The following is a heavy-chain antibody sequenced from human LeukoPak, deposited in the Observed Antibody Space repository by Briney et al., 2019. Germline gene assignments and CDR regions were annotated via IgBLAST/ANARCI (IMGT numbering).Heavy chain of an antibody. J-gene: IGHJ4*02. V-gene: IGHV3-21*01. CDR3: ASRCSGGSCYGNAVDY. D-gene: IGHD2-15*01. CDR2: ISSSSSYI. CDR1: GFAFSSYS. Sequence: GGSLRLSCAASGFAFSSYSMNWVRQAPGKGLEWVSSISSSSSYIYYADSVKGRFTISRDNAKNSLYLQMNSLRAEDTAVYYCASRCSGGSCYGNAVDYWGQGTLVTVSS.